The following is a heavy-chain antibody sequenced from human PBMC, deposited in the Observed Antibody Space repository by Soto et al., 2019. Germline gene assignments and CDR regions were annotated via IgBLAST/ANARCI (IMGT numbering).Heavy chain of an antibody. V-gene: IGHV4-30-4*01. CDR1: GGSISSGDYY. J-gene: IGHJ5*02. Sequence: SETLSLTCTVSGGSISSGDYYWSWIRQPPGKGLEWIGYIYYSGSTYYNPSLKSRVTISVDTSKNQFSLKLSSVTAADTAVYYCARDGPYLNWFDPWGQGNLVTVSA. CDR2: IYYSGST. CDR3: ARDGPYLNWFDP.